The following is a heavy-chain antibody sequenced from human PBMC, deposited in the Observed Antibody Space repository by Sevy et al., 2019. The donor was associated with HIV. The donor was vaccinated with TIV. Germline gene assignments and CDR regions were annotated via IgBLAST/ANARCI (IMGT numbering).Heavy chain of an antibody. CDR2: LSFGGGKI. V-gene: IGHV3-23*01. J-gene: IGHJ4*02. D-gene: IGHD2-8*01. Sequence: GGSLRLSCAASGFDFSIYSMSWVRQAPGKGLEWVSTLSFGGGKINYADSVKARFTISRVNSKSSVYLQMNNMRVEDTAVYYCAREGCTKPHDYWGQGTLVTVSS. CDR1: GFDFSIYS. CDR3: AREGCTKPHDY.